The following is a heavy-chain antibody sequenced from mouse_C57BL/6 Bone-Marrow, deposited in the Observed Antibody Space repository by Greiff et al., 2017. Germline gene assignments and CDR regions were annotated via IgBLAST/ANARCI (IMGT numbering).Heavy chain of an antibody. CDR3: ARSAGSTVVAPYAMDY. Sequence: VQLQESGPELVKPGASVKISCKASGYAFSSSWMNWVKQRPGKGLEWIGRIYPGDGDTNYNGKFKGKATLTADKSSSTAYMQLSSLTSGDSAVYFCARSAGSTVVAPYAMDYWGQGTSVTVSS. D-gene: IGHD1-1*01. CDR1: GYAFSSSW. CDR2: IYPGDGDT. V-gene: IGHV1-82*01. J-gene: IGHJ4*01.